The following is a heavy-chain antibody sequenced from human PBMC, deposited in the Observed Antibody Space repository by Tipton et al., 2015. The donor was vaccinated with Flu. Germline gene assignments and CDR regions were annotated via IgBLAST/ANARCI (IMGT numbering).Heavy chain of an antibody. CDR3: ARGALSGGWSFDY. Sequence: TLSLTCAVYGGSFSNYNWHWIRQPPGKGLEWVGEIFHSESSNYDPSLKSRVTISLDTSKNQFSLKLSSVTAADTAVYYCARGALSGGWSFDYWGQGILVSVSS. D-gene: IGHD6-19*01. CDR1: GGSFSNYN. CDR2: IFHSESS. J-gene: IGHJ4*02. V-gene: IGHV4-34*01.